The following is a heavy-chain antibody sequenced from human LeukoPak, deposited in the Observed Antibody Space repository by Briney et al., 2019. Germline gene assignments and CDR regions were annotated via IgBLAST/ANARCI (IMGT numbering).Heavy chain of an antibody. J-gene: IGHJ4*02. CDR2: INPSGGST. CDR1: GYTFTSYY. D-gene: IGHD1-1*01. V-gene: IGHV1-46*01. Sequence: ASVKVSCKASGYTFTSYYMHWVRQAPGQGLEWMGIINPSGGSTSYAQKFQGRVTMTRDMSTSTVYMELSSLRSEDTAVYYCAREGETGRPFDYWGQGTLVTVSS. CDR3: AREGETGRPFDY.